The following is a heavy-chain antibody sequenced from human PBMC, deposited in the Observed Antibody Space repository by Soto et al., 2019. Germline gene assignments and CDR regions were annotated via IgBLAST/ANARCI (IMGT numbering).Heavy chain of an antibody. CDR2: IYSGGST. D-gene: IGHD6-13*01. V-gene: IGHV3-66*01. Sequence: GGSLRLSCAASGFTVSSNYMSWVRQAPGKGLEWVSVIYSGGSTYYADSVKGRFTISRDNSKNTLYLQMNSLRAEDTAVYYCARDSYGNSSSWYSDYWGQGTLDTVS. CDR3: ARDSYGNSSSWYSDY. CDR1: GFTVSSNY. J-gene: IGHJ4*02.